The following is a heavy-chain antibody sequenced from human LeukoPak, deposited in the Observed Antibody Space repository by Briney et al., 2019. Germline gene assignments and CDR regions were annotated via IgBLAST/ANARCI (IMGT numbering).Heavy chain of an antibody. Sequence: PGGSPRLSCAASGFTFSRSWMHWVRQSPGKGLVWVSRLNDDGSTTTYADSVKGRFTISRDNAKNTLYLQMNSLRAEDTAVYYCARKENILTGYYDHWGQGTLVTVSS. D-gene: IGHD3-9*01. CDR2: LNDDGSTT. CDR1: GFTFSRSW. CDR3: ARKENILTGYYDH. V-gene: IGHV3-74*01. J-gene: IGHJ5*02.